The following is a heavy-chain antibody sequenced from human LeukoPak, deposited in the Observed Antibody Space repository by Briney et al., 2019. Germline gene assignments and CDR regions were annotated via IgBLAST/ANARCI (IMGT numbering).Heavy chain of an antibody. V-gene: IGHV4-4*07. Sequence: PSETLSLTCTASGGSISSYYWSWIRQPAGKGLEWIGRIYTSGSTNYNPSLKSRVTMSVDTSKNQFSLKLSSVNAADTSVYYCARDASPGFQQLALYYYYYYMDVWGKGTKVTVSS. CDR2: IYTSGST. J-gene: IGHJ6*03. CDR3: ARDASPGFQQLALYYYYYYMDV. D-gene: IGHD6-13*01. CDR1: GGSISSYY.